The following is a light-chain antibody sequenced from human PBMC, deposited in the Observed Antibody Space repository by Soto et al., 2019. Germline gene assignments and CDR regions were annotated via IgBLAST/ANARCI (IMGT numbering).Light chain of an antibody. Sequence: SVLTQPASVSGSPGQSITISCTGTTTDVGSYNLVSWYQQHPGKAPKLMIYEVSRRPSGVSNRFSGSKSGNTASLTISGLQAEDEADYYCCSWAGSSTFYFFGTGTKVTVL. CDR2: EVS. J-gene: IGLJ1*01. CDR1: TTDVGSYNL. CDR3: CSWAGSSTFYF. V-gene: IGLV2-23*02.